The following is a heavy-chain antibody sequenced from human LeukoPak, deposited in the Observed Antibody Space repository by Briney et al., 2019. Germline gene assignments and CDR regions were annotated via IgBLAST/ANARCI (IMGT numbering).Heavy chain of an antibody. Sequence: ASVKVSCKASGYTFTGYYMHWVRQAPGQGLEWMGWINPNSGGSNYAQKFQGRVTMTRDTSISTAYMELSRLRSDDTAVYYCSSGSYAFNWFDPWGQGTLVTVSS. J-gene: IGHJ5*02. CDR2: INPNSGGS. V-gene: IGHV1-2*02. CDR1: GYTFTGYY. D-gene: IGHD1-26*01. CDR3: SSGSYAFNWFDP.